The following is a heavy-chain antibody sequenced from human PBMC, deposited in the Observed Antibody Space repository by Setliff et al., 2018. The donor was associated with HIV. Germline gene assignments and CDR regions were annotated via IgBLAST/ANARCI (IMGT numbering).Heavy chain of an antibody. D-gene: IGHD5-18*01. V-gene: IGHV4-39*07. CDR2: ISNSGSN. Sequence: SETLSLTCTVSGGSISRTSYYWGWIRQPPGKGLEWIGSISNSGSNYYSPSLKSRVTISVGTSKNQFSLKLTSVTAADTAVYYCARTRGYTYGYIDSWAQGTLVTVSS. CDR1: GGSISRTSYY. CDR3: ARTRGYTYGYIDS. J-gene: IGHJ4*02.